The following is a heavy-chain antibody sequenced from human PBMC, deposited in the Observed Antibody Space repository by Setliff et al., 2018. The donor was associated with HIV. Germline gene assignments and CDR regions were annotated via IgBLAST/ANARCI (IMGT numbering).Heavy chain of an antibody. CDR1: GDSVSGNSVS. V-gene: IGHV6-1*01. D-gene: IGHD2-15*01. CDR2: TYYRSKWYY. CDR3: VRGNVSAFDI. J-gene: IGHJ3*02. Sequence: SQTLSLTCVISGDSVSGNSVSWNWIRQSPSRGLEWLGRTYYRSKWYYQYALSLKSRISINPDTSKNQFSLQLNSVTPEDTAVYYCVRGNVSAFDIWGQGTMVTVSS.